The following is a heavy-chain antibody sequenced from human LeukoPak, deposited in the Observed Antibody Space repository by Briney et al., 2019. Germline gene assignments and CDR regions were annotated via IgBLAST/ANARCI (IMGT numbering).Heavy chain of an antibody. J-gene: IGHJ5*02. Sequence: PGGSLRLSCAASGFIVSSNYMSWVRQAPGKGLEWVSVIYSGGGTYYSDSVKGRFTISRDNSKNTLYLQMNSPRAEDTAVYYCARDGGIGPWGFDPWGQGTLVTVSS. V-gene: IGHV3-66*01. CDR1: GFIVSSNY. CDR2: IYSGGGT. CDR3: ARDGGIGPWGFDP. D-gene: IGHD2-21*01.